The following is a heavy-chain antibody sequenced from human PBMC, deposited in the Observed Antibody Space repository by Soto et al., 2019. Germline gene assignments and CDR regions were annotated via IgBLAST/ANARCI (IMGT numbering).Heavy chain of an antibody. CDR2: IYNSGAR. D-gene: IGHD5-12*01. J-gene: IGHJ5*02. CDR1: GGSIGNLY. CDR3: ATHSLDSGYGSS. V-gene: IGHV4-59*08. Sequence: SETLSLTCTVSGGSIGNLYLGWIRQPPGKGLEWIGYIYNSGARNYHPSLKSRVIMSVDTSRTRFTLEVTSVTAADSAVYYCATHSLDSGYGSSWGPGTLVTVSS.